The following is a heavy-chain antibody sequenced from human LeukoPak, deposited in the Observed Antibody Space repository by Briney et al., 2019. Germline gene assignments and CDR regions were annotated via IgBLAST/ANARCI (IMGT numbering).Heavy chain of an antibody. D-gene: IGHD3-10*01. CDR1: GGTFSSYG. CDR3: ATHDDREYYFDY. Sequence: ASVKVSCKASGGTFSSYGMSWVRQAPGKGLEWVSAISGSGGSTYYEDSVKGRFTISRDNSKNTLYLQMNSLRAEDTAVYYCATHDDREYYFDYWGQGTLVTVSS. J-gene: IGHJ4*02. CDR2: ISGSGGST. V-gene: IGHV3-23*01.